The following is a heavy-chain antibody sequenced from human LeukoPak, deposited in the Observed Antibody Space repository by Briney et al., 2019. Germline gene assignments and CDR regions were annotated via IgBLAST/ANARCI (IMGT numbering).Heavy chain of an antibody. CDR2: IIPIFGIA. CDR3: VYGYSSGWEYFDY. D-gene: IGHD6-19*01. V-gene: IGHV1-69*04. J-gene: IGHJ4*02. CDR1: GGTFSSYA. Sequence: SVKVSCTASGGTFSSYAISWVRQAPGQGLEWMGRIIPIFGIANYAQKFQGRVTITADKSTSTAYMELSSLRSEDTAVYYCVYGYSSGWEYFDYWGQGTLVIVSS.